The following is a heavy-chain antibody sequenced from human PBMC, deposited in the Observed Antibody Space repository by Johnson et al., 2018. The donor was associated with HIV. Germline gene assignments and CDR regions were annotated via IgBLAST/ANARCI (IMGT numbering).Heavy chain of an antibody. CDR1: GFTFDDYA. CDR2: ISYDGSNK. Sequence: QLVESGGGLVQPGRSLRLSCAASGFTFDDYAMHWVRQAPGKGLEWVAVISYDGSNKYYADSVKGRFTISRDNSKNTLYLQMNSLRGEDTALYYCGREDPVLWAFDIWGQGTLVTVSS. J-gene: IGHJ3*02. CDR3: GREDPVLWAFDI. D-gene: IGHD2/OR15-2a*01. V-gene: IGHV3-30-3*01.